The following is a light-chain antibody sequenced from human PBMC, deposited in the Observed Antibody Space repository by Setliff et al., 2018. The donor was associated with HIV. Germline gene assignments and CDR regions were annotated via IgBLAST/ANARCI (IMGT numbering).Light chain of an antibody. CDR2: QAT. CDR1: SNDVGRYDL. Sequence: SALTQPASVSGSPGQSITISCTGTSNDVGRYDLVSWYQQHPARAPKLIIYQATRRPSGVSNRFSGSKSGNVASLTISGLQAEDGADYYCCSNTGSNTFVFGTGTKVTVL. CDR3: CSNTGSNTFV. V-gene: IGLV2-23*01. J-gene: IGLJ1*01.